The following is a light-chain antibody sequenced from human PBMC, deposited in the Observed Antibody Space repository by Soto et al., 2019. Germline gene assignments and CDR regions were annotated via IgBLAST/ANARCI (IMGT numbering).Light chain of an antibody. J-gene: IGKJ1*01. CDR2: AAS. Sequence: DTQMTQSPSSLSASVGDRVSITCRASQNIVDFVNWYQHKPGEAPKLLIFAASSLQSGVPSRFSGSRSGPDFTLTISSLQPEDFATYYCQQSYSSPPTFGQGTKVDIK. CDR1: QNIVDF. V-gene: IGKV1-39*01. CDR3: QQSYSSPPT.